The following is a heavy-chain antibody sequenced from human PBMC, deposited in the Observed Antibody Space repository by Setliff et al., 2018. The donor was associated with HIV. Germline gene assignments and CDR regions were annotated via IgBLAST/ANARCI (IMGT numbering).Heavy chain of an antibody. CDR3: AEGGLGGGDYYFDF. V-gene: IGHV1-2*02. Sequence: GASVKVSCKASGYTFTGHYMHWVRQAPGQGLEWMGWINPNNGASNYAQRFQGRVTITADESTSTAYMELKSLRSEDTAVYYCAEGGLGGGDYYFDFWGQGTLVTVSS. CDR2: INPNNGAS. J-gene: IGHJ4*02. D-gene: IGHD2-21*02. CDR1: GYTFTGHY.